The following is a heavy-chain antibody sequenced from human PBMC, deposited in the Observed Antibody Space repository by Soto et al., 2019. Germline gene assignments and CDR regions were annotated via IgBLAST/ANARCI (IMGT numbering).Heavy chain of an antibody. Sequence: ASVKVSCKASGYTFTSYGISWVRQAPGQGLEWMGWISAYNGNTNYAQKLQGRVTMTTDTSTSTAYMELRSLRSDDTAVYYCARDLGYFIPLVPAAISYQPRRDAIDSSGQATSVTVAS. CDR1: GYTFTSYG. CDR2: ISAYNGNT. V-gene: IGHV1-18*01. CDR3: ARDLGYFIPLVPAAISYQPRRDAIDS. D-gene: IGHD2-2*01. J-gene: IGHJ3*02.